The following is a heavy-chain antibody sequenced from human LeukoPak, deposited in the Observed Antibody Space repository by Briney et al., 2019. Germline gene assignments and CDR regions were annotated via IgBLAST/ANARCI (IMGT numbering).Heavy chain of an antibody. D-gene: IGHD1-7*01. CDR1: GYTFTGYY. CDR3: ARESYARYNWNLVFDY. V-gene: IGHV1-2*02. CDR2: INPNSGGT. J-gene: IGHJ4*02. Sequence: ASVKVSCKASGYTFTGYYMHWVRQAPGQGLEWMGWINPNSGGTNYAQKFQGRVTMTRDTSISTAYMELSRLRSDDTAVYYCARESYARYNWNLVFDYWGQGTLVTVSS.